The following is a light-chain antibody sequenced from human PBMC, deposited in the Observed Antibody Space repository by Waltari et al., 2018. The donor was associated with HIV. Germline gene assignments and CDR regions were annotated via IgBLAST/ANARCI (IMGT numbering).Light chain of an antibody. CDR1: SSNIGRDT. J-gene: IGLJ3*02. Sequence: QSVLTQPPSASGTPGQRVTISCSGGSSNIGRDTVNWYQHLPGTAPKLLIYNNNRRPSGVPDRFSGSKSGTSASLAISGLQSDDEADYYCASWDGSLNGWVFGGGTKLTVL. V-gene: IGLV1-44*01. CDR3: ASWDGSLNGWV. CDR2: NNN.